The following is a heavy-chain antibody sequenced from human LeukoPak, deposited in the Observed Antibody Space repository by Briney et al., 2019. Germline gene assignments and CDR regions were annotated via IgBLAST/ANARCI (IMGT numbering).Heavy chain of an antibody. CDR2: ISSSGSTI. D-gene: IGHD3-3*01. J-gene: IGHJ6*03. Sequence: KPGGSLRLSCAASGFTFSDYYMSWIRQAPGKGLEWVSYISSSGSTIYYADSVKGRFTISRNNAKSSLYLQLNSLTAEDTAVYYCARGPTYYDFWSGYYMSYYYMDVWGKGTTVTVSS. CDR3: ARGPTYYDFWSGYYMSYYYMDV. CDR1: GFTFSDYY. V-gene: IGHV3-11*04.